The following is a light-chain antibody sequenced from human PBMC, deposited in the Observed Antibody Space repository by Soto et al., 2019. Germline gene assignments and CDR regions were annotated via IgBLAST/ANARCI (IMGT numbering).Light chain of an antibody. CDR1: SSDVGGYHY. CDR2: EVS. J-gene: IGLJ1*01. V-gene: IGLV2-14*01. Sequence: QSALTQPASVSGSPGQSITISCTGTSSDVGGYHYVSWYQLFPGKAPKLILFEVSIRPSGVSYRFSGSKSGNTASLTISGLQAEDEADYFCSSYSISTAYLFGTGTKVTVL. CDR3: SSYSISTAYL.